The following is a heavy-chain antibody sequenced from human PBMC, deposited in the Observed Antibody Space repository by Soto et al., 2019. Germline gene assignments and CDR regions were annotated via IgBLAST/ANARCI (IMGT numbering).Heavy chain of an antibody. J-gene: IGHJ4*02. CDR3: AKDLVGTTDY. CDR1: GFTFRNYA. V-gene: IGHV3-23*01. D-gene: IGHD1-26*01. Sequence: LRLSCAASGFTFRNYAMSWVRQAPGKGLEWVSSISVSGGSIYYADSVKGRFTISRDNSKNTLYLQMNSLRVEDTAVYYCAKDLVGTTDYWGQGTLVTVSS. CDR2: ISVSGGSI.